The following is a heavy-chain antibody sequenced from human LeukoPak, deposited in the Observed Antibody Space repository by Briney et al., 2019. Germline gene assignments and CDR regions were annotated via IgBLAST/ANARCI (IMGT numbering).Heavy chain of an antibody. V-gene: IGHV1-2*02. Sequence: ASVKVSCKASGYTFTDYYMHWVRQAPGQGLEWVGWINPNTGGASYAQKFQGRVTMTGDTSISTACMELRRLRSDDTAVYYCARGAAGQLWSVYYFDYWGQGTLVTVSS. D-gene: IGHD3-10*02. CDR3: ARGAAGQLWSVYYFDY. CDR1: GYTFTDYY. CDR2: INPNTGGA. J-gene: IGHJ4*02.